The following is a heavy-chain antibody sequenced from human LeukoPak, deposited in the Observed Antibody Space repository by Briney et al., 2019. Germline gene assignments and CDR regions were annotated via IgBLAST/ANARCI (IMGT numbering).Heavy chain of an antibody. V-gene: IGHV1-46*01. CDR1: GYTFSSYY. J-gene: IGHJ4*02. CDR3: ARDRITMVRGVIGY. CDR2: INPSRGST. Sequence: ASVKVSCKASGYTFSSYYMHWVRQAPGQGLEWMGIINPSRGSTSYAQKFQGRVTMTRDTSTSTAYMELRSLRSDDTAVYYCARDRITMVRGVIGYWGQGTLVTVSS. D-gene: IGHD3-10*01.